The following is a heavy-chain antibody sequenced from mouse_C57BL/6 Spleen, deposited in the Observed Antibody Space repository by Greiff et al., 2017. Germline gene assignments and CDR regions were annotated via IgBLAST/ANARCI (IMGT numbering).Heavy chain of an antibody. CDR2: IDPETGGT. CDR1: GYTFTDYE. J-gene: IGHJ4*01. V-gene: IGHV1-15*01. Sequence: VHLVESGAELVRPGASVTLSCKASGYTFTDYEMHWVKQTPVHGLEWIGAIDPETGGTDYNQKFKGKAILTADKSSSTAYMELRSLPSEGSAVYYCTNYYGSTFYYAMDYWGQGTSVTVSS. CDR3: TNYYGSTFYYAMDY. D-gene: IGHD1-1*01.